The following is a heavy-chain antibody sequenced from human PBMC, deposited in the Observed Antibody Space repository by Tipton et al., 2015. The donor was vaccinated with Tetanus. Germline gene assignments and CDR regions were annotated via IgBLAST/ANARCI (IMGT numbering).Heavy chain of an antibody. D-gene: IGHD1-26*01. CDR1: GGSISSGSYY. V-gene: IGHV4-31*03. CDR3: ARDQARGARGWNYFDY. J-gene: IGHJ4*02. Sequence: LRLSCTVSGGSISSGSYYWSWIRQHPGKGLEWIGDIYYSGSTYYNPSLKSRVTISVDTSKNQFSLKLNSVTAADTAVYYCARDQARGARGWNYFDYWGQGTLVTVSS. CDR2: IYYSGST.